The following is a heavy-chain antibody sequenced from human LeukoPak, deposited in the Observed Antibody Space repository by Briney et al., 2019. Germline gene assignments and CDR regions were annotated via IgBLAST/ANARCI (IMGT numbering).Heavy chain of an antibody. D-gene: IGHD3-10*01. V-gene: IGHV4-34*01. J-gene: IGHJ4*02. Sequence: SETLSLTCAVYGGSFSGYYWSWIRQPPGKGLEWIGEINHSGSTNYNPSLKSRVTISVDTSKNQFSLKLSSVTAADTAVYYCAGRITMVRGVISPPPDYWGQGTLVTVSS. CDR1: GGSFSGYY. CDR2: INHSGST. CDR3: AGRITMVRGVISPPPDY.